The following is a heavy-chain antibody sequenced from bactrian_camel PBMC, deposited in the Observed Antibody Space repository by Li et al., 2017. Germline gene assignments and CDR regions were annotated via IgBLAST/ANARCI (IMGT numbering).Heavy chain of an antibody. CDR2: IGNDGST. J-gene: IGHJ4*01. D-gene: IGHD3*01. CDR1: KDATNNC. V-gene: IGHV3S57*01. CDR3: AAVDGCASALQVLLRRSTEPFY. Sequence: HVQLVESGGGSAQAGGSLSLSCAVSKDATNNCIGWFRQAPGKQREGVISIGNDGSTDYTDSAKGRFTVSKDNAENTLYLQMNSLRPEDTSMHYCAAVDGCASALQVLLRRSTEPFYWGEGTQVTVS.